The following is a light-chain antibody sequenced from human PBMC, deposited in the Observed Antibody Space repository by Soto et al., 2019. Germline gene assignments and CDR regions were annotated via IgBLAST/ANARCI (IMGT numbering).Light chain of an antibody. V-gene: IGKV3-15*01. Sequence: EIVMTQSPATLSVSPGERATLSCRASQSVSSNLAWYQQKPGQAPRLLIYGASTRATGIPARLSGSGSGTEFTLTLSRLQSEDFAVYYCQQYNNWPPREYTFGQGTQLESK. CDR2: GAS. CDR3: QQYNNWPPREYT. J-gene: IGKJ2*01. CDR1: QSVSSN.